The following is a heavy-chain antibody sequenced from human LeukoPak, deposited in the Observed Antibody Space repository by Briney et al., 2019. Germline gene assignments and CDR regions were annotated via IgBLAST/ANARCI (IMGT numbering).Heavy chain of an antibody. Sequence: SETLSLTCTVSGGSISGYYWSWIRQPPGKGPEWIGCISYSGSTKYNPSLKSRVSISLDTSKKQSSLHLSSVTAADTAVYYCVRDFDAWSAIDIWGQGTMVTVSS. D-gene: IGHD3-3*01. J-gene: IGHJ3*02. CDR1: GGSISGYY. CDR2: ISYSGST. V-gene: IGHV4-59*01. CDR3: VRDFDAWSAIDI.